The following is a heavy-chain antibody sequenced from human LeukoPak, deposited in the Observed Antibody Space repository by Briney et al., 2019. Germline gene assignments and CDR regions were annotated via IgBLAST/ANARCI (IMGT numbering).Heavy chain of an antibody. Sequence: GESLKISCKGSGYRFTSYLIGWVRQLPARGLEWRGIIFPGDSETRDSPSFQGHVTISAAKSISTAYLQWSSLKASDTAMYSCARGYCSGGSCYGFDPWGQGTLVTVSS. CDR3: ARGYCSGGSCYGFDP. CDR2: IFPGDSET. D-gene: IGHD2-15*01. CDR1: GYRFTSYL. J-gene: IGHJ5*02. V-gene: IGHV5-51*01.